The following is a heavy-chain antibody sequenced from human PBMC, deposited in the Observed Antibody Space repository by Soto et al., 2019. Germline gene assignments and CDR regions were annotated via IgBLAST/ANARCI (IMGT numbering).Heavy chain of an antibody. CDR2: IIPNSGGT. D-gene: IGHD3-10*01. CDR1: GYTFTGYY. CDR3: ARGFYGSGSYPYSGMDV. V-gene: IGHV1-2*04. Sequence: ASVKVSCKASGYTFTGYYMHWVRQAPGQGLEWMGWIIPNSGGTNYAQKFQGWVTMTRDTSISTAYMELSRLRSDDTAVYYCARGFYGSGSYPYSGMDVWGQGTTVTVSS. J-gene: IGHJ6*02.